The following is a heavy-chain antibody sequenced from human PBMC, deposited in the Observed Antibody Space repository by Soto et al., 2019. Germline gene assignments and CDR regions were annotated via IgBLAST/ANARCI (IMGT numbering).Heavy chain of an antibody. CDR1: GFTFSNYA. Sequence: EVQLLESGGGLVQPGGSLRLSCAASGFTFSNYAMSWVRQAPGQGLEWVSTISGGADSTYYADSVKGRFTISRDNSSNTLYRQMNSLRAEDSAVYYCAKDEGWTNYFDYWGQGTLVTVSS. CDR2: ISGGADST. V-gene: IGHV3-23*01. CDR3: AKDEGWTNYFDY. J-gene: IGHJ4*02.